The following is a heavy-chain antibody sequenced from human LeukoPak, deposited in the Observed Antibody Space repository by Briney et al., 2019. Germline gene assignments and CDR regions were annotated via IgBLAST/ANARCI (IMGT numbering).Heavy chain of an antibody. CDR3: ARGGVV. V-gene: IGHV4-39*07. J-gene: IGHJ4*02. CDR2: IYYSGST. Sequence: SETLSLTCTVSGGAFSSTSYYWGWIRQPPGKGLEWIGSIYYSGSTYYNPSLKSRVTISVDTSKNHFSLKVSSVTAADTAVYYCARGGVVWGQGTLVTVSS. CDR1: GGAFSSTSYY. D-gene: IGHD2-15*01.